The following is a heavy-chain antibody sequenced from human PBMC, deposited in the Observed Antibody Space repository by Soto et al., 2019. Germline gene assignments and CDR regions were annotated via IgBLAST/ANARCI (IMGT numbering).Heavy chain of an antibody. V-gene: IGHV3-30-3*01. D-gene: IGHD3-3*01. Sequence: QVQLVESGGGVVQPGRSLRLSCAASGFTFSSYAMHWVRQAPGKGLEWGAVISYDGSNKYYADSVKGRFTISRDNSKNTLYLQMNSLRAEDTAVYYCAVSTGGPFWSGYSAPFDYWGQGTLVTVSS. CDR3: AVSTGGPFWSGYSAPFDY. J-gene: IGHJ4*02. CDR1: GFTFSSYA. CDR2: ISYDGSNK.